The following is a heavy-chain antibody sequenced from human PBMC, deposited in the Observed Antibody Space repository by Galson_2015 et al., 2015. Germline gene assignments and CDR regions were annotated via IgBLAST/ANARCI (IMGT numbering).Heavy chain of an antibody. V-gene: IGHV4-39*01. Sequence: ETLSLTCTVSGGSISSSSYYWGWIRQPPGKGLEWIGSIYYSGSTYYNPSLKSRVTISVDTSKNQFSLKLSSVTAADTAVYYCARQDVDFGLMSAFDIWGQGTMVTVPS. D-gene: IGHD4-17*01. CDR1: GGSISSSSYY. CDR3: ARQDVDFGLMSAFDI. CDR2: IYYSGST. J-gene: IGHJ3*02.